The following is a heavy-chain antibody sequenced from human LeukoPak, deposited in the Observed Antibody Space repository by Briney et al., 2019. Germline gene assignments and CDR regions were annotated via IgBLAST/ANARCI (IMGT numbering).Heavy chain of an antibody. CDR1: GGSISSYY. CDR3: AREQLVGGYDPGPYGMDV. J-gene: IGHJ6*02. D-gene: IGHD5-12*01. Sequence: SETLSLTCTVSGGSISSYYWSWIRQPPGKELEWIGYIYYSGSTNYNPSLKSRVTISVDTSKNQFSLELSSVTAADTAVYYCAREQLVGGYDPGPYGMDVWGQGTTVTVSS. V-gene: IGHV4-59*01. CDR2: IYYSGST.